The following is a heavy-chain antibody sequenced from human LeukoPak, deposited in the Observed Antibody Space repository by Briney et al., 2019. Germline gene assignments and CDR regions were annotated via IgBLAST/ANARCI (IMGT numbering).Heavy chain of an antibody. CDR2: ISAYNGNT. CDR1: GYTFTSYG. V-gene: IGHV1-18*01. CDR3: ARDAPPGYCSSTSCYYYYGMDV. J-gene: IGHJ6*02. Sequence: ASVKVSCKASGYTFTSYGISWVRQAPGQGLEWMGWISAYNGNTNYAQKLQGRVTMTTDTSTSTAYMELRSLRSDDTAVYYCARDAPPGYCSSTSCYYYYGMDVWGQGTTATVSS. D-gene: IGHD2-2*03.